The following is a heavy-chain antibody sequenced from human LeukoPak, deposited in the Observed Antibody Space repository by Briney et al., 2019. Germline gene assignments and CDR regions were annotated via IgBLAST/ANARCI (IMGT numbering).Heavy chain of an antibody. CDR1: GYTFTSYD. V-gene: IGHV1-69*13. D-gene: IGHD3-3*01. Sequence: SVKVSCKASGYTFTSYDINWVRQAPGQGLEWMGGIIPIFGTANYAQKFQGRVTITADESTSTAYMELSSLRSEDTAVYYCARDGQISHDAFDIWGQGTMVTVSS. CDR2: IIPIFGTA. J-gene: IGHJ3*02. CDR3: ARDGQISHDAFDI.